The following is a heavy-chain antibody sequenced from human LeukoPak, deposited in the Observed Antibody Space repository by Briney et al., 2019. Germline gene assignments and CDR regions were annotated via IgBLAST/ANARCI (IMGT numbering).Heavy chain of an antibody. CDR3: AKDQTRGWHTHFDY. Sequence: GRSLRLSCAASGFTFSSHGIHWVRQAPGKGLEWVAVISYAGSDKYYADSVKGRFTISRDNSKNTLYLQMNSLRAEDTAVYYCAKDQTRGWHTHFDYWGQGTLVTVSS. CDR2: ISYAGSDK. CDR1: GFTFSSHG. J-gene: IGHJ4*02. D-gene: IGHD6-19*01. V-gene: IGHV3-30*18.